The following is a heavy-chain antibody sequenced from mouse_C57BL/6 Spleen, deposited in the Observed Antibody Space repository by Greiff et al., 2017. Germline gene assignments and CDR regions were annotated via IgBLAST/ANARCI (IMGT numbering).Heavy chain of an antibody. D-gene: IGHD3-2*02. J-gene: IGHJ4*01. CDR2: IDPSDSYT. Sequence: QVQLQQPGAELVKPGASVKLSCKASGYTFTSYRMQWVKQRPGQGLEWIGEIDPSDSYTNYHQKFKGKATMTVDTSSRTDYMQLSSLTSEDSAVYYCARGTAQATHYYCAMDYWGQGTSVTVSS. CDR3: ARGTAQATHYYCAMDY. V-gene: IGHV1-50*01. CDR1: GYTFTSYR.